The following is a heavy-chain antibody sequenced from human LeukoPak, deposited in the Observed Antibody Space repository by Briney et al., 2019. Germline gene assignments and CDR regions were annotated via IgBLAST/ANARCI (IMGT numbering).Heavy chain of an antibody. V-gene: IGHV4-34*01. CDR2: INHSGST. D-gene: IGHD6-13*01. CDR3: ARTYSSSWYGPVDY. J-gene: IGHJ4*02. CDR1: GGSFSGYY. Sequence: SETLSLTCAVYGGSFSGYYWSWIRQPPGKGLEWIGEINHSGSTNYNPSPKSRATISVDTSKNQFSLKLSSVTAADTAVYYCARTYSSSWYGPVDYWGQGTLVTVSS.